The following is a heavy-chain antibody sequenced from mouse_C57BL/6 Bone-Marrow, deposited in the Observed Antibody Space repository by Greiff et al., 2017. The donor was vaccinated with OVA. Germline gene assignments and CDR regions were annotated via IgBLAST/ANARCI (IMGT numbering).Heavy chain of an antibody. CDR2: IYPGSGST. Sequence: QVQLQQPGAELVKPGASVKMSCKASGYTFTSYWITWVKQRPGQGLEWLGDIYPGSGSTNYNEKFKRKATLTVDTSSSTVYMQLSSLTSEDSAVYYCARGYYYGSGDYWGQGTTLTVAS. J-gene: IGHJ2*01. CDR1: GYTFTSYW. V-gene: IGHV1-55*01. D-gene: IGHD1-1*01. CDR3: ARGYYYGSGDY.